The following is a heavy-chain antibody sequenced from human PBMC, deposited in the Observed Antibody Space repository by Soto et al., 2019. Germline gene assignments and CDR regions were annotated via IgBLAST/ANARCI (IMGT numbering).Heavy chain of an antibody. V-gene: IGHV4-39*01. CDR2: IYYSGST. J-gene: IGHJ5*02. D-gene: IGHD4-4*01. Sequence: SETLSLTCTVSGGSISSSSYYWGWIRQPPGKGLEWIGSIYYSGSTYYNPSLKSRVTISVDTSKNQFSLKLSSVTAADTAVYYCARTTVTTGSLWRKENWFDPWGQGTLVTVSS. CDR3: ARTTVTTGSLWRKENWFDP. CDR1: GGSISSSSYY.